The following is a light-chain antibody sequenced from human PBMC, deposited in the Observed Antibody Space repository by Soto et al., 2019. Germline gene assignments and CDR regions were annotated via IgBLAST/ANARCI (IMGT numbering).Light chain of an antibody. CDR2: GNS. Sequence: SARMQPPSMSGPPAQRVTISCPGSSSNIGATYDVQWYQQLPGTAPKLLIYGNSNRPSGVPDRFSGSKSGTSASLAITGLQADDEADYYCQSYDSSLSAHYVFGTGTRSPA. CDR3: QSYDSSLSAHYV. CDR1: SSNIGATYD. J-gene: IGLJ1*01. V-gene: IGLV1-40*01.